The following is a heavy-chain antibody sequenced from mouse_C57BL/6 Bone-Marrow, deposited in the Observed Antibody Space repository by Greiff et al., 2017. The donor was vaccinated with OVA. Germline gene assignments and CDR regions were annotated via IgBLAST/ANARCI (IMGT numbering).Heavy chain of an antibody. Sequence: EVKLVESGGGLVKPGGSLKLSCAASGFTFSDYYMYWVRQTPEKRLEWVAYISNGGGSTYYPDTVKGRFTISRDNAKNTLYLQMSRLKSEDTAMYYCARHSQDGYLFWYFDVWGTGTTVTVSS. CDR3: ARHSQDGYLFWYFDV. V-gene: IGHV5-12*01. D-gene: IGHD2-3*01. CDR1: GFTFSDYY. J-gene: IGHJ1*03. CDR2: ISNGGGST.